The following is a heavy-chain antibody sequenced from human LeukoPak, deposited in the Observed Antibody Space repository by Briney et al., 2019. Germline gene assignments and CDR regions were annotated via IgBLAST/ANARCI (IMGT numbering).Heavy chain of an antibody. D-gene: IGHD6-19*01. CDR3: ARTSAVAGSKGGYEPDAFDI. J-gene: IGHJ3*02. CDR2: INPSGGST. Sequence: ASVKVSCKASGYTFTSYYMHWVRQAPGQGLEWMGIINPSGGSTSYAQKFQGRVTMTRDMSTSTVYMELSSLRSEDTAVYYCARTSAVAGSKGGYEPDAFDIWGQGTMVTVSS. CDR1: GYTFTSYY. V-gene: IGHV1-46*01.